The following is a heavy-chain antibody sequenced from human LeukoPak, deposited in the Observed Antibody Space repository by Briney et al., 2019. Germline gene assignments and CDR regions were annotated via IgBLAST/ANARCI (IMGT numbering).Heavy chain of an antibody. V-gene: IGHV3-48*02. J-gene: IGHJ4*02. CDR3: ARAVTTVTRGGLVFDY. D-gene: IGHD4-17*01. Sequence: PGGSLRLSCAASGFTFSSYSMDWVRQSPGKGLEWVSYISGSSNTIYYVDSVKGRFTISRDNAKNSLYLQMNSLRDEDTAVYYCARAVTTVTRGGLVFDYWGQGTLVTVSS. CDR2: ISGSSNTI. CDR1: GFTFSSYS.